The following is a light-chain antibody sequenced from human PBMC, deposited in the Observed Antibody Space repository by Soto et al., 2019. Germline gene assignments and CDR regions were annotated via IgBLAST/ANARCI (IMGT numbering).Light chain of an antibody. J-gene: IGLJ2*01. Sequence: QSVLTQPASVSGSPGQSINISCTGASSDVGNSNVVSWYQQHPDKAPKLVIYEVSKRPSGVSDRFSGSKSGNTASLTISGLQAEDEADYYCCSYAGSSTLVFGGGTQLTVL. CDR2: EVS. CDR1: SSDVGNSNV. CDR3: CSYAGSSTLV. V-gene: IGLV2-23*02.